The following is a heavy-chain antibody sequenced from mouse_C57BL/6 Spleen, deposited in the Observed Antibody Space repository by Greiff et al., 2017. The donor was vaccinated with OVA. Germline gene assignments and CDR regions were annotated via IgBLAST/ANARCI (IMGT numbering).Heavy chain of an antibody. D-gene: IGHD2-5*01. Sequence: EVKLVESGAELVKPGASVKLSCTASGFNIKDYYMHWVKQRTEQGLEWIGRIDPEDGETKYAPKFQGKATITADTSSNTAYLQLSSLTSEDTAVYYCARRPSYYSNYDAMDYWGQGTSVTVSS. CDR2: IDPEDGET. CDR3: ARRPSYYSNYDAMDY. CDR1: GFNIKDYY. J-gene: IGHJ4*01. V-gene: IGHV14-2*01.